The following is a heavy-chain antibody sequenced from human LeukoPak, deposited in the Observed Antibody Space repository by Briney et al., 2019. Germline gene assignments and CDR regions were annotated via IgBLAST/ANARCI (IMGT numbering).Heavy chain of an antibody. D-gene: IGHD6-13*01. CDR2: IYSGGST. J-gene: IGHJ4*02. CDR3: ARARAGAGTFFFDY. V-gene: IGHV3-53*01. Sequence: PGGSLRLSCAASGFTVSSNYMSWVRQAPGKGLEWVSVIYSGGSTYYADSVKGRFTISRDNSKNTLYLQMNSLRAEDTAVYYCARARAGAGTFFFDYWVQGTLVTVSS. CDR1: GFTVSSNY.